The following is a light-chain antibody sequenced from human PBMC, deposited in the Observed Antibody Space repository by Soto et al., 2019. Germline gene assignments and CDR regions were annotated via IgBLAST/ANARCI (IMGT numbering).Light chain of an antibody. CDR3: QQSYSTPRK. CDR1: PNIRNL. CDR2: DAS. J-gene: IGKJ1*01. Sequence: DIQPTTSPSTLSAAVGDSFTLTCRASPNIRNLLAWYQQKPGKAPKPLIYDASTLKTGVPSRFSGSGSGSDFTLTISSLQPEDFATYYCQQSYSTPRKCGQGTTVDIK. V-gene: IGKV1-39*01.